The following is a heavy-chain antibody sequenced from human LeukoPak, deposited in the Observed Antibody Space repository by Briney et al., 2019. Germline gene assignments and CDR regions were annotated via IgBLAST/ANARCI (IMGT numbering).Heavy chain of an antibody. Sequence: GGSLRLACAASGFTFSSYAMSWVRQAPGEGLEWVSAISGSGGSTYYADSVKGRFTISRDNSKNTLYLQMNSLRAEDTAVYYCAAALAGYFDYWGQGTLVTVSS. CDR2: ISGSGGST. CDR3: AAALAGYFDY. J-gene: IGHJ4*02. V-gene: IGHV3-23*01. D-gene: IGHD6-13*01. CDR1: GFTFSSYA.